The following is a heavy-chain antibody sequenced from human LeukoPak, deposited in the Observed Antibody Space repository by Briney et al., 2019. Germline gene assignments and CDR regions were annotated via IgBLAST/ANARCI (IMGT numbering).Heavy chain of an antibody. V-gene: IGHV6-1*01. J-gene: IGHJ4*02. Sequence: SQTLSLTCAISGDSVSSNSATWNWIRQSPSRGLEWLGRTYYRSNWYNEYAPSVKGRIAFNPDTSKNQFSLQLNSVTPEDTAVYYCARGVSRYFDYWGQGTLVAVSS. CDR2: TYYRSNWYN. CDR1: GDSVSSNSAT. CDR3: ARGVSRYFDY. D-gene: IGHD5/OR15-5a*01.